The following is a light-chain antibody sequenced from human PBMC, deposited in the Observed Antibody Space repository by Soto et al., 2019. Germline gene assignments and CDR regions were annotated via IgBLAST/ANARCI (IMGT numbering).Light chain of an antibody. Sequence: QSVLTQPASVSGSLGQSITISCTGTGSDIAGYNYISWYQQLPGKAPKLMIYEVTIRPSGISNLFSGSKSGNTASLTISGLQAEDEADYFCTSVTRTSSLYVFGTGTKRTFL. CDR2: EVT. V-gene: IGLV2-14*01. CDR3: TSVTRTSSLYV. J-gene: IGLJ1*01. CDR1: GSDIAGYNY.